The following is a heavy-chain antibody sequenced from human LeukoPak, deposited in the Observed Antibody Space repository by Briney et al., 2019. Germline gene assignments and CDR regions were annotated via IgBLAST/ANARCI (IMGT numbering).Heavy chain of an antibody. J-gene: IGHJ4*02. Sequence: ASVKVSCKASGGTFSSYAISWVRQAPGQGLEWMGRIIPTFGTANYAQKFQGRVTITTDESTSTAYMELSSLRSEDTAVYYCARDSGSYMEGIDYWGQGTLVTVSS. CDR2: IIPTFGTA. CDR1: GGTFSSYA. CDR3: ARDSGSYMEGIDY. V-gene: IGHV1-69*05. D-gene: IGHD1-26*01.